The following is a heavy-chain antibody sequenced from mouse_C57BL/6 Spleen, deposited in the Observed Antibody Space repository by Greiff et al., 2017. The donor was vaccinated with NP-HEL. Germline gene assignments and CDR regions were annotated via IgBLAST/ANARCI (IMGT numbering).Heavy chain of an antibody. CDR2: IDPETGGT. V-gene: IGHV1-15*01. CDR1: GYTFTDYE. J-gene: IGHJ2*01. Sequence: QVQLKQSGAELVRPGASVTLSCKASGYTFTDYEMHWVKQTPVHGLEWIGAIDPETGGTAYNQKFKGKAILTADKSSSTAYMELRSLTSEDSAVYYCTGRDLPFDYWGQGTTLTVSS. CDR3: TGRDLPFDY. D-gene: IGHD5-5*01.